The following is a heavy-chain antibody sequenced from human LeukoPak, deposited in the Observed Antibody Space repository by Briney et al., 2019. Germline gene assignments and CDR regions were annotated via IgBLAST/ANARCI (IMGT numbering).Heavy chain of an antibody. Sequence: PSDTLSLTCAVSGRSISITKWWSWGRQPPGRGVEWIGVVALAGQTNSTPSLNGRFTMSLDKSSNQPYLKLTNLSAEDTAIYYCSRESGAFCPFGYWGQGTLVIVPS. CDR2: VALAGQT. V-gene: IGHV4-4*02. CDR1: GRSISITKW. D-gene: IGHD1-26*01. CDR3: SRESGAFCPFGY. J-gene: IGHJ4*02.